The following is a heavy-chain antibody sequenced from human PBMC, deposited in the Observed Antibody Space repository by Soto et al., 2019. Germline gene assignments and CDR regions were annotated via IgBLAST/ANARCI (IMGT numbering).Heavy chain of an antibody. CDR1: GYTFTGYY. Sequence: GASVKVSCKASGYTFTGYYMHWVRQAPGQGLEWMGWINPNSGGTNYAQKFQGRVTMTRDTSISTAYMELSRLRSDGTAVYYCARVRRSGTRAAFDIWGQGTMVTVSS. CDR2: INPNSGGT. D-gene: IGHD1-1*01. J-gene: IGHJ3*02. CDR3: ARVRRSGTRAAFDI. V-gene: IGHV1-2*02.